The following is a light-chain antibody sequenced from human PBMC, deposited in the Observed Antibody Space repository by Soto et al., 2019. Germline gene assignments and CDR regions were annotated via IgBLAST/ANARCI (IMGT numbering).Light chain of an antibody. CDR3: QQYDKSSYT. Sequence: EIVLTQSPGTLCLSPGERATLSCRASQSVSSSSLAWYQQKPGQSPRLLIYGASSRATGIPDRFSGSGSGTDFTLTISRLEPEDFAVYYCQQYDKSSYTFGQGTKLEIK. V-gene: IGKV3-20*01. CDR1: QSVSSSS. J-gene: IGKJ2*01. CDR2: GAS.